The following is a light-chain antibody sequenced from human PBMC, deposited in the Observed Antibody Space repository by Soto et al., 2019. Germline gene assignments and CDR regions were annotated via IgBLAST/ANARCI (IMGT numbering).Light chain of an antibody. Sequence: EIVMTQSPATLSVSTGERATLSCRASQSISSDVAWYQQKPGQAPRLLIYGASTTATGIPARFSGSGSGTEFTLTISSLQSEDFAVYNCQQYNKWPRTFGQGTKVDIK. CDR2: GAS. CDR3: QQYNKWPRT. J-gene: IGKJ2*01. V-gene: IGKV3-15*01. CDR1: QSISSD.